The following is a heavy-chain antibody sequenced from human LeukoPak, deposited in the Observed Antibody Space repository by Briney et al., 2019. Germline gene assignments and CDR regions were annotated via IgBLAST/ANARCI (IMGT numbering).Heavy chain of an antibody. CDR1: GGSISSGGYY. CDR3: ASSDIIVVPAAHYDY. CDR2: IYYSGST. Sequence: PSETLSLTCTVSGGSISSGGYYWSWIRQHPGKGLEWIGYIYYSGSTYYNPSLKSRVTISVDTSKNQFSLKLSSVTAADTAVYYCASSDIIVVPAAHYDYWGQGTLVTVSS. D-gene: IGHD2-2*01. V-gene: IGHV4-31*03. J-gene: IGHJ4*02.